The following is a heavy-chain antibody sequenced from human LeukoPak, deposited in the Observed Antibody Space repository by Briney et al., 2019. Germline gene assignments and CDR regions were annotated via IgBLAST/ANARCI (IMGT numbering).Heavy chain of an antibody. J-gene: IGHJ4*02. V-gene: IGHV4-59*01. CDR3: AGSSGWYDY. Sequence: SETLSLTCTVSGGSISSYYWSWTRQPPGKGLEWIGYIYYSGSTNYNPSLKSRVTISVDTSKNQFSLKLSSVTAADTAVYYCAGSSGWYDYWGQGTLVTVSS. D-gene: IGHD6-19*01. CDR2: IYYSGST. CDR1: GGSISSYY.